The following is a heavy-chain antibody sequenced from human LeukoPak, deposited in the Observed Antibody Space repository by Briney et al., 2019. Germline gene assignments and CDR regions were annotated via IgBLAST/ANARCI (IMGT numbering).Heavy chain of an antibody. CDR1: GFTFSSYE. CDR2: ISSSGSTI. V-gene: IGHV3-48*03. J-gene: IGHJ4*02. D-gene: IGHD3-22*01. CDR3: ARGKYYYDSSGYFSDYFDY. Sequence: PGGSLGLSCAASGFTFSSYEMNWVRQAPGKGLEWVSYISSSGSTIYYADSVKGRFTISRDNAKNSLYLQMNSLRAEDTAVYHCARGKYYYDSSGYFSDYFDYWGQGTLVTVSS.